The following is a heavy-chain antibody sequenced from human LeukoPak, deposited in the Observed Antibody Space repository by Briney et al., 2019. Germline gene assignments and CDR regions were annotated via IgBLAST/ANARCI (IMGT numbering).Heavy chain of an antibody. CDR2: ISAYNGNT. CDR3: ARRGYDSTSYYYYYYMDV. V-gene: IGHV1-18*01. Sequence: ASVKVSCKASGYTFTSYGISWVRQAPGQGLEWMGWISAYNGNTNYAQKLQGRVTMTTDTSTSTAYMELRSLRSDDTAVYYCARRGYDSTSYYYYYYMDVWGKGTTVTVSS. J-gene: IGHJ6*03. CDR1: GYTFTSYG. D-gene: IGHD5-12*01.